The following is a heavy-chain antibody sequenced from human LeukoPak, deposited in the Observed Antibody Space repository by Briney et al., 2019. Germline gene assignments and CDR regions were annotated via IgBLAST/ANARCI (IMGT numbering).Heavy chain of an antibody. J-gene: IGHJ4*02. Sequence: SVKVSCKASGYTFTSYDINWVRQATGQGLEWMGRIIPIFGTAIYTQKFQGRVTITTDESTSTAYMEVSSLRSEDTAVYYCARDLVMSGTTGDLGYWGQGTLVTVSS. CDR3: ARDLVMSGTTGDLGY. V-gene: IGHV1-69*05. D-gene: IGHD1-7*01. CDR1: GYTFTSYD. CDR2: IIPIFGTA.